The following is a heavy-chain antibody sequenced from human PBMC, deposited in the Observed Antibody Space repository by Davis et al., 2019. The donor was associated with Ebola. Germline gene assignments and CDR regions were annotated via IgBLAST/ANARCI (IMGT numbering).Heavy chain of an antibody. V-gene: IGHV3-23*01. J-gene: IGHJ4*02. CDR3: VKDRFTVVVVHGGFDY. D-gene: IGHD2-15*01. CDR1: GFVFSSYV. Sequence: GGSLRLSCAASGFVFSSYVMSWVRRAPGKGLEWVSTLGLSADTYYAESVKGRFTISRDNSKDTLYLHMRSLTTEDTAVYYCVKDRFTVVVVHGGFDYWGQGTLVTVSS. CDR2: LGLSADT.